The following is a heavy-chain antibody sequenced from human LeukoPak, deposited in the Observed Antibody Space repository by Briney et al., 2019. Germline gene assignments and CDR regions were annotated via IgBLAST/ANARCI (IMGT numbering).Heavy chain of an antibody. Sequence: PGGSLRLSCAASGFTFSSYGMHWVRQAPGKGLEWVAVIWYGGSNKYYADSVKGRFTISRDNSKNTLYLQMNSLRAEDTAVYYCAKGPDYTDYYYMDVWGKGTTVTVSS. J-gene: IGHJ6*03. CDR1: GFTFSSYG. V-gene: IGHV3-30*02. CDR2: IWYGGSNK. D-gene: IGHD4-11*01. CDR3: AKGPDYTDYYYMDV.